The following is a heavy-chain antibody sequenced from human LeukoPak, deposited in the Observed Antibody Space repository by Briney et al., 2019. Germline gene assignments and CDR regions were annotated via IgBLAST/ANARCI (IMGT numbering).Heavy chain of an antibody. Sequence: SETLSLTCTVSGGSLSSYYWSWIRQPPGKGLEWIGYMHYSVNTHYNPSLKSRDTMSVDTSTNQFSLKMSSLTAAHTPAYYSARSLFGGSYSLAYWGQGTLVTVSS. CDR3: ARSLFGGSYSLAY. CDR2: MHYSVNT. J-gene: IGHJ4*02. D-gene: IGHD1-26*01. CDR1: GGSLSSYY. V-gene: IGHV4-59*01.